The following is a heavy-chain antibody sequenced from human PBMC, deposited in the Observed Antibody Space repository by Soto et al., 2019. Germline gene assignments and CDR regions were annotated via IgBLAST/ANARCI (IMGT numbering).Heavy chain of an antibody. V-gene: IGHV4-30-4*01. Sequence: QVQLQESGPGLVKPSQTLSLTCTVSGGSISSGDYYWSWIRQPPGKGLEWIGYIYYSGSTYYNPSLKSRVTISVDTSKNQFSLKLSSVTAADTAVYYCARVFDGIVGANWFDPWGQGTLVTVSS. CDR2: IYYSGST. D-gene: IGHD1-26*01. CDR3: ARVFDGIVGANWFDP. CDR1: GGSISSGDYY. J-gene: IGHJ5*02.